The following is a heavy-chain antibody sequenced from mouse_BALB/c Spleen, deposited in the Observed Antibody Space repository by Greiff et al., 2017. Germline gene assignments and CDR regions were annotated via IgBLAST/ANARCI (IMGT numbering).Heavy chain of an antibody. CDR1: GYTFTSYW. J-gene: IGHJ2*01. CDR2: IYPSDSYT. V-gene: IGHV1-69*02. D-gene: IGHD1-1*01. CDR3: TRGEKTYGSSYYFDY. Sequence: QVQLQQPGAELVRPGASVKLSCKASGYTFTSYWINWVKQRPGQGLEWIGNIYPSDSYTNYNQKFKDKATLTVDKSSSTAYMQLSSPTSEDSAVYYCTRGEKTYGSSYYFDYWGQGTTLTVSS.